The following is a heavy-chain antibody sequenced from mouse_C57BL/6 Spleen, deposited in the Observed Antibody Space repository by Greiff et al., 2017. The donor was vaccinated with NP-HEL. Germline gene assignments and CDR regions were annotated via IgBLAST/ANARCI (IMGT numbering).Heavy chain of an antibody. V-gene: IGHV5-17*01. D-gene: IGHD1-2*01. CDR3: ARIGHYGLLPMDY. CDR1: GFTFSDYG. J-gene: IGHJ4*01. CDR2: ISSGSSTI. Sequence: EVQLVESGGGLVKPGGSLKLSCAASGFTFSDYGMHWVRQAPEKGLEWVAYISSGSSTIYYADTVKGRFTISRDNAKNTLFLQMTSLRSEDTAMYYCARIGHYGLLPMDYWGQGTSVTVSS.